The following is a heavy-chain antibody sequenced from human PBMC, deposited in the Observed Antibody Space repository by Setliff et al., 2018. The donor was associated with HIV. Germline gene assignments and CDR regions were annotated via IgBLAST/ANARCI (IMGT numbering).Heavy chain of an antibody. Sequence: PSETLSLTCTVSGGSMSSHYWSWIRQPPGKGLEWIGYIYYTGSTNYNPSLKSRATISVDTSKTQFSLKLSSVTAADTAVYYCARGSGYDSYYYYYMDVWGKGTTVTVS. D-gene: IGHD5-12*01. J-gene: IGHJ6*03. CDR1: GGSMSSHY. CDR3: ARGSGYDSYYYYYMDV. CDR2: IYYTGST. V-gene: IGHV4-59*11.